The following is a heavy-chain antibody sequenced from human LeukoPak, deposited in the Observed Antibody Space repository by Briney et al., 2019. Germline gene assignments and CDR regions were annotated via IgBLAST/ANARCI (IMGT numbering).Heavy chain of an antibody. CDR1: GGSLTGLY. D-gene: IGHD4-17*01. CDR3: ASQDGCGDYVEVY. V-gene: IGHV4-34*01. CDR2: MNHSGRT. J-gene: IGHJ4*02. Sequence: PPETLSPTCAVYGGSLTGLYGSWVRQPPGNGLGWIGEMNHSGRTNYHPSLKRRVTISVDTSKNQSALKLGSVTAADTAVYYCASQDGCGDYVEVYWGQGTLVTVSS.